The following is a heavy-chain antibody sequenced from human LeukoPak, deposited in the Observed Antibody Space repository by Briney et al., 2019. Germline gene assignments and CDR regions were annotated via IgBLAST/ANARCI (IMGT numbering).Heavy chain of an antibody. CDR1: RFTFSSYG. CDR2: IWYDGSNK. Sequence: PGRSLRLSCAASRFTFSSYGMHWVRQAPGKGLEWVAVIWYDGSNKYYADSVKGRFTISRDNSKNTLYLQMNSLRAEDTAVYYCARESYYYGSGNRWGQGTLVTVSS. D-gene: IGHD3-10*01. CDR3: ARESYYYGSGNR. V-gene: IGHV3-33*01. J-gene: IGHJ4*02.